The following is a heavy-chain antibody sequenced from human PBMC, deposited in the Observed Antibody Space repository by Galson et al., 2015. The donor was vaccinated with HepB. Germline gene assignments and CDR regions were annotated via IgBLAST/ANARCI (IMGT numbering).Heavy chain of an antibody. D-gene: IGHD5-12*01. J-gene: IGHJ5*02. CDR2: IIPIFGTA. V-gene: IGHV1-69*13. CDR3: ARQLAKGRWFDP. CDR1: GGTFSSYA. Sequence: SVKVSCKASGGTFSSYAISWVRQASGQGLEWMGGIIPIFGTANYAQKFQGRVTITADESTSTAYMELSSLRSEDTAVYYCARQLAKGRWFDPWGQGTLVTVSS.